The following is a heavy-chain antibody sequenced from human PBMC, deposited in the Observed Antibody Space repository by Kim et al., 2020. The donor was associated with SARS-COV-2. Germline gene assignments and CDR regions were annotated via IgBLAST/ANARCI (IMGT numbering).Heavy chain of an antibody. CDR3: ARDISQYYYDSSGFDY. V-gene: IGHV7-4-1*02. CDR1: GYTFTRYS. J-gene: IGHJ4*02. CDR2: INTNTGNP. Sequence: ASVKVSCKASGYTFTRYSMNWVRQAPGQGLEWMGWINTNTGNPTYAQGFTGRFVFSLDTSVNTAYLQVSSLKAEDTAVYYCARDISQYYYDSSGFDYWGQGTLVTVPS. D-gene: IGHD3-22*01.